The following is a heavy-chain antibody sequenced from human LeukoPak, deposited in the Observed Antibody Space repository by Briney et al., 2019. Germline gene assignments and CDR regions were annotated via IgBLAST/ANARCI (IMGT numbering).Heavy chain of an antibody. D-gene: IGHD3-10*01. J-gene: IGHJ4*02. CDR1: GGSISSSSYY. CDR3: ARSPFEWFGESSWYFDY. Sequence: SETLSLTCTVSGGSISSSSYYWGWIRQPPGKGLEWIGSIYYSGSTYYNPSLKSRVTISVDTSKNQFSLKLSSVTAADTAVYYCARSPFEWFGESSWYFDYWGQGTLVTVSS. V-gene: IGHV4-39*07. CDR2: IYYSGST.